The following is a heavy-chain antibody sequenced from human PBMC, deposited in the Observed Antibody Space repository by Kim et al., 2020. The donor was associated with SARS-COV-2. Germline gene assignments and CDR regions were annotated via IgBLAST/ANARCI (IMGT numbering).Heavy chain of an antibody. CDR1: GYSFTSYW. J-gene: IGHJ4*02. CDR2: IDPSDSYT. CDR3: ASLGSVDTDY. Sequence: EESLKISCKGSGYSFTSYWISWVRQMPGKGLEWMGRIDPSDSYTNYSPSFQGHVTISADKSISTAYLQWSSLKASDTAMYYCASLGSVDTDYWGQGTLVTVSS. V-gene: IGHV5-10-1*01. D-gene: IGHD5-18*01.